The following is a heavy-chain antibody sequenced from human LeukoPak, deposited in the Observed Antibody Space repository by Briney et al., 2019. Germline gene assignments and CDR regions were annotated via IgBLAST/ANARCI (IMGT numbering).Heavy chain of an antibody. CDR1: GYTFTTYD. V-gene: IGHV1-8*01. Sequence: ASVKVSCKASGYTFTTYDINWVRQATGQGLEWMGWMNPNSGNTGYTQKFQGRVTMTRNTSISTAYMELSSLRSDDTAVYYCARLRYGDEGNYFDYWGQGTLVTVSS. J-gene: IGHJ4*02. CDR3: ARLRYGDEGNYFDY. CDR2: MNPNSGNT. D-gene: IGHD4-17*01.